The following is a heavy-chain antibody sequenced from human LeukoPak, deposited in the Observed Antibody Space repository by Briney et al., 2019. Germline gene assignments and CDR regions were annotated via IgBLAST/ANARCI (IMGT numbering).Heavy chain of an antibody. D-gene: IGHD2-2*02. V-gene: IGHV1-2*02. CDR3: ASDHYCSSTTCSTIFDY. CDR2: INPNGGGT. Sequence: ASGKVAWKAAGYTFTGYYMHWVRQAPGQGLEWMGWINPNGGGTNYAQKCQGRVTMTRDTSISTAYMELSRLRSHDTAVYYCASDHYCSSTTCSTIFDYWGQGNLVIVSS. CDR1: GYTFTGYY. J-gene: IGHJ4*02.